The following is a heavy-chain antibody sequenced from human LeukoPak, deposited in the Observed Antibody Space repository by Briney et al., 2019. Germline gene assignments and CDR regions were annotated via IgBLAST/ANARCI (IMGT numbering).Heavy chain of an antibody. Sequence: GGSLRLSCAASGFTFDDYAMHWVRQAPGKDLEWVSGISWNSGSIGYADSVKGRFTISRDNAKNSLYLQMNSLRAEDTALYYCAKGIGTNYYYGMDVWGQGTTVTVSS. CDR1: GFTFDDYA. CDR3: AKGIGTNYYYGMDV. D-gene: IGHD1-1*01. V-gene: IGHV3-9*01. CDR2: ISWNSGSI. J-gene: IGHJ6*02.